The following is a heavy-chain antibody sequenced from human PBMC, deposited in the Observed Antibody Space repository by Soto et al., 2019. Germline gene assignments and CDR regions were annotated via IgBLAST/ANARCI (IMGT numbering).Heavy chain of an antibody. V-gene: IGHV1-3*01. CDR1: GYTFTSYA. D-gene: IGHD6-13*01. CDR3: ARDQSSSFFVY. CDR2: VNAGNGNT. J-gene: IGHJ4*02. Sequence: ASVKVSCKASGYTFTSYAMHWVRQAPGQRLEWMGWVNAGNGNTKYSQKFQGRVTITRDTSASTAYMELSSLRSEDTAVYYCARDQSSSFFVYWGQGTLVTVSS.